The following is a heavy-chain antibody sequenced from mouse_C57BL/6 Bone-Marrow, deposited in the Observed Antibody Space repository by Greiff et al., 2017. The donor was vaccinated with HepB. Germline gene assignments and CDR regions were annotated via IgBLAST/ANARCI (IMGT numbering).Heavy chain of an antibody. CDR2: ISYDGSN. D-gene: IGHD1-3*01. J-gene: IGHJ4*01. Sequence: EVHLVESGPGLVKPSQSLSLTCSVTGYSITSGYYWNWIRQFPGNKLEWMGYISYDGSNNYNPSLKNRISITRDTSKNQFFLKLNSVTTEDTATYYCAREGARSSLMDYWGQGTSVTVSS. V-gene: IGHV3-6*01. CDR3: AREGARSSLMDY. CDR1: GYSITSGYY.